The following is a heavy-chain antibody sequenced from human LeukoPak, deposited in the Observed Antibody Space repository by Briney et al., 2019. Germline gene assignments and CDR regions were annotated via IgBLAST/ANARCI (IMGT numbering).Heavy chain of an antibody. CDR1: GFTVISNY. CDR3: ARVPDAMLGYFDY. J-gene: IGHJ4*02. V-gene: IGHV3-53*01. Sequence: GGFLRLSCAASGFTVISNYMSWVRQAPGKGLEWVSGIYSGGSTYYADSVKGRFTISRDNSKNTLYLQMNSLRAEDTALYYCARVPDAMLGYFDYWGQGTLVTVSS. CDR2: IYSGGST. D-gene: IGHD2-2*01.